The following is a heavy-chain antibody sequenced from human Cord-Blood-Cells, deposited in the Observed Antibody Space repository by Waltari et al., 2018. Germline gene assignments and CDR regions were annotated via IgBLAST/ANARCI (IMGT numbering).Heavy chain of an antibody. CDR3: ARGYSSGWYYFDY. D-gene: IGHD6-19*01. CDR1: GFTFSSYS. CDR2: ISSSSSYI. J-gene: IGHJ4*02. V-gene: IGHV3-21*01. Sequence: EVQLVESGGGLVKPGGSLRLSCAASGFTFSSYSMNWVRQATGKGLEWVSSISSSSSYIYYADSVKGRFTISRDNAKNSLYLQMNSLRAEDTAVYYCARGYSSGWYYFDYWGLGTLVTVSS.